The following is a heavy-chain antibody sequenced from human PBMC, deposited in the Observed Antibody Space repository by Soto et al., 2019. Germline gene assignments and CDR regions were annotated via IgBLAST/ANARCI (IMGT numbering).Heavy chain of an antibody. CDR2: IKSKTDGGTT. CDR3: TTSYYDILTAYYYYMDV. J-gene: IGHJ6*03. D-gene: IGHD3-9*01. CDR1: GFTFSNAW. Sequence: GGSLRLSCAASGFTFSNAWMSWVRQAPGKGLEWVGRIKSKTDGGTTDYAAPVKGRFTISRDDSKNTLYLQMNSLKTEDTAVYYCTTSYYDILTAYYYYMDVWGKGTTVTVSS. V-gene: IGHV3-15*01.